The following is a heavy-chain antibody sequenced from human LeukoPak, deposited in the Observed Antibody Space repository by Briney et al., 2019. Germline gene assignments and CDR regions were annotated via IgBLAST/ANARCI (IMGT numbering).Heavy chain of an antibody. CDR3: AKDIVVVPAAMSH. V-gene: IGHV3-30*02. D-gene: IGHD2-2*01. CDR1: GFTSSSYG. Sequence: PGGSLRLSCAASGFTSSSYGMHWVRQAPGKGLEWVAFIRYDGSNKYYADSVKGRFTISRDNSKNTLYLQMNSLRAEDTAVYYCAKDIVVVPAAMSHWGQGTLVTVSS. J-gene: IGHJ4*02. CDR2: IRYDGSNK.